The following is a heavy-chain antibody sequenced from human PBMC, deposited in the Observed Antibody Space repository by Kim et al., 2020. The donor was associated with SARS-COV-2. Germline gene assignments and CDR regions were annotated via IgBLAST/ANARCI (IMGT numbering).Heavy chain of an antibody. D-gene: IGHD3-22*01. CDR1: GGSISSGGYY. CDR2: IYYSGST. J-gene: IGHJ3*02. CDR3: ARGTYYYDSSGDAFDI. Sequence: SETLSLTCTVSGGSISSGGYYWSWIRQHPGKGLEWIGYIYYSGSTYYNPSLKSRVTISVDTSKNQFSLKPSSVTAADTAVYYCARGTYYYDSSGDAFDIWGQGTMVTGSS. V-gene: IGHV4-31*03.